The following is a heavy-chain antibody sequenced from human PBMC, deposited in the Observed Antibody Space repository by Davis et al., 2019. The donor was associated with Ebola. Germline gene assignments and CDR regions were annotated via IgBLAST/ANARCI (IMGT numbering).Heavy chain of an antibody. CDR2: LNSDGSST. CDR1: GFTFSRYW. V-gene: IGHV3-74*01. J-gene: IGHJ4*02. Sequence: GESLKISCAASGFTFSRYWMHWVRQAPGKGLVWVSRLNSDGSSTSYADSVKVRSTISRDNAKNTLYLQMNSLRAEDTAVYYCARGGREMATTPGGYWGQGTLVTVSS. CDR3: ARGGREMATTPGGY. D-gene: IGHD5-24*01.